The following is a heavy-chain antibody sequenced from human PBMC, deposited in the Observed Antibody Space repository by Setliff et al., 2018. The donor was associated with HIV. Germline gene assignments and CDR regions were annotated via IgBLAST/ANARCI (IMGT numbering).Heavy chain of an antibody. Sequence: SETLSLTCTVSGSSIRSSGHWWSWIRQHPVKGLEWIGNIDYTGRTSYNPSLSSRTIMSVDNAKNSLYLQMNSLRAEDTAVYYCATALYCSSTSCYIAFDIWGQGTMVTVSS. D-gene: IGHD2-2*01. CDR2: IDYTGRT. V-gene: IGHV4-31*03. CDR1: GSSIRSSGHW. J-gene: IGHJ3*02. CDR3: ATALYCSSTSCYIAFDI.